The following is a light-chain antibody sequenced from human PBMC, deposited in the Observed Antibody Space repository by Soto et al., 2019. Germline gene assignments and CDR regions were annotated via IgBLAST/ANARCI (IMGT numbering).Light chain of an antibody. Sequence: DIQMTQSPSSLSASVGDRVTITCRASQNINSDLNWYQLKPGKAPKLLMYSTSSLRSGVPSRFSGSGSETDLNLTISTLQPEDFATYDCQQSDRIPITFGQGTRLEIK. CDR3: QQSDRIPIT. V-gene: IGKV1-39*01. CDR2: STS. J-gene: IGKJ5*01. CDR1: QNINSD.